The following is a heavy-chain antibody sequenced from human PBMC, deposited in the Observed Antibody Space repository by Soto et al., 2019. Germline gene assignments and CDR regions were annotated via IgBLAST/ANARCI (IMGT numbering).Heavy chain of an antibody. CDR1: GFTFSTDS. CDR2: ISTSGATR. D-gene: IGHD6-19*01. Sequence: EVQLVESGGGLVQPGGSLRLSCVASGFTFSTDSMNWVRQAPGKGLEWVAHISTSGATRYYADSVKGRFTISRDNANTSLYLQMDSLRNDDTAVYYCARFFGSGFDYWGQGTLVTVSS. J-gene: IGHJ4*02. CDR3: ARFFGSGFDY. V-gene: IGHV3-48*02.